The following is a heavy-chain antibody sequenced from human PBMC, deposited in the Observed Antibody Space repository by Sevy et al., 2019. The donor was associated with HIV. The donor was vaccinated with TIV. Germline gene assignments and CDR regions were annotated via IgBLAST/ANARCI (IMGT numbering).Heavy chain of an antibody. J-gene: IGHJ4*02. CDR2: LSFGCGKI. CDR1: GFNFYEYS. D-gene: IGHD2-8*01. Sequence: GGSLRLSCVASGFNFYEYSMSWIRQAPGKGLEWVATLSFGCGKINYADSVKGRFTISRDNSKNSFYLQMDNLRVEDTALYYCAREGCSRPHDYWGQGTRVTVSS. CDR3: AREGCSRPHDY. V-gene: IGHV3-23*01.